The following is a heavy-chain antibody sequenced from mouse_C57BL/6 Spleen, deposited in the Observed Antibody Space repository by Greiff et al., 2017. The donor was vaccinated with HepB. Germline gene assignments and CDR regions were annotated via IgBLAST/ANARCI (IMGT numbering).Heavy chain of an antibody. CDR1: GYTFTSYG. CDR2: IDPRNGNT. D-gene: IGHD2-3*01. CDR3: ARCGNDGYSPFAY. Sequence: QVQLQQSGAELARPGASVKLSCKASGYTFTSYGMSWVKQRTGQGLEWIGRIDPRNGNTYYNEKFKGKATLTADKSSSTAYMELRSLTSEDSAVYFCARCGNDGYSPFAYWGQGTLVTVSA. J-gene: IGHJ3*01. V-gene: IGHV1-81*01.